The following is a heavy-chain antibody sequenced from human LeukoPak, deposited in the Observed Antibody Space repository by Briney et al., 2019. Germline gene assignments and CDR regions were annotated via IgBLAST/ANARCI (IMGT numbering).Heavy chain of an antibody. J-gene: IGHJ4*02. D-gene: IGHD3-22*01. CDR1: GGSISSGGYY. V-gene: IGHV4-30-2*01. CDR2: IYHSGST. Sequence: SETLSLTCTVSGGSISSGGYYWSWIRQPPGKGLEWIGYIYHSGSTYYNPSLKSRVTISVDRSKNQFSLKLSSVTAADTAVYYCARASLGEYYYDSSGYLDYWGQGTLVTVSS. CDR3: ARASLGEYYYDSSGYLDY.